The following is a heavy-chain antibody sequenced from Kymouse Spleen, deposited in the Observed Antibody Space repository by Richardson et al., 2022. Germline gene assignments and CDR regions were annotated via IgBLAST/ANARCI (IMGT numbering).Heavy chain of an antibody. Sequence: EVQLVESGGGLVQPGGSLRLSCAASGFTFSSYAMSWVRQAPGKGLEWVSAISGSGGSTYYADSVKGRFTISRDNSKNTLYLQMNSLRAEDTAVYYCAKAYYDFWSGYSDYFDYWGQGTLVTVSS. CDR2: ISGSGGST. V-gene: IGHV3-23*04. D-gene: IGHD3-3*01. CDR3: AKAYYDFWSGYSDYFDY. CDR1: GFTFSSYA. J-gene: IGHJ4*02.